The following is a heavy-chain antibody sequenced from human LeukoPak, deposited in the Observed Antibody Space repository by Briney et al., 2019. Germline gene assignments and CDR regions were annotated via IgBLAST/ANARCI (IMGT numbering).Heavy chain of an antibody. Sequence: GGSLRLSCAASGFTFSSYAMSWVRQAPGKGLEWVSAISGSGGSTYYADSVKGRFTISRDNSKNTLYLQMNSLRAEDTAVYYCAKDYTVTPTGLSDYYYYMDVWGKGTTVTVSS. D-gene: IGHD4-17*01. CDR3: AKDYTVTPTGLSDYYYYMDV. CDR1: GFTFSSYA. J-gene: IGHJ6*03. CDR2: ISGSGGST. V-gene: IGHV3-23*01.